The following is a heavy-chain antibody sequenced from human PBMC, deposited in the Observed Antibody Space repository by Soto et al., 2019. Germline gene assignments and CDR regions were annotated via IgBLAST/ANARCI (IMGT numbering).Heavy chain of an antibody. Sequence: GASVKVSCKAAGYTFTSYDLNWVRQATGQGLQWMGWMNPNSGNTGYAQKFQGRFAMTRNTSISTAYMELSSLRSEDTAVYYCARGGDITMVRGVIINYYYGMDVWGQGSTDTVTS. CDR3: ARGGDITMVRGVIINYYYGMDV. CDR1: GYTFTSYD. CDR2: MNPNSGNT. D-gene: IGHD3-10*01. V-gene: IGHV1-8*01. J-gene: IGHJ6*02.